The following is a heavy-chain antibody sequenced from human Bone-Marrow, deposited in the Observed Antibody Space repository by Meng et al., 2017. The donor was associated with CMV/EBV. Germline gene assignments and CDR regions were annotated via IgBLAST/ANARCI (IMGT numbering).Heavy chain of an antibody. J-gene: IGHJ6*02. Sequence: GESLKISCAASGFIFSSYGIHWVRQAPGKGLEWVAFIRYDGSNTYYTDSVKGRFTISRDDSKNTLYLQMNSLRDEDTAVYYCAKPHYYESPSGMDVWGQGPTVTVSS. CDR1: GFIFSSYG. CDR3: AKPHYYESPSGMDV. V-gene: IGHV3-30*02. D-gene: IGHD3-22*01. CDR2: IRYDGSNT.